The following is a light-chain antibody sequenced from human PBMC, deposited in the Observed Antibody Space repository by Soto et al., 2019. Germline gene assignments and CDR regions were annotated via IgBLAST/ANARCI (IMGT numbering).Light chain of an antibody. CDR3: TSYSSSSTLL. CDR2: DVS. CDR1: SSDVGGYNY. Sequence: QSALTKPASVSGSPGQSITISCTGTSSDVGGYNYVSWYQQHPGKAPKLMIYDVSNRPSGVSNRFSGSKSGNTASLTISGLQAEDEADYYCTSYSSSSTLLFGGGTKVTVL. J-gene: IGLJ2*01. V-gene: IGLV2-14*01.